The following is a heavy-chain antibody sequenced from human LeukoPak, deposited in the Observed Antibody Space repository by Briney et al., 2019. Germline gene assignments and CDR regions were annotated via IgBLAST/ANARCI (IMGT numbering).Heavy chain of an antibody. V-gene: IGHV4-4*02. D-gene: IGHD3-10*01. J-gene: IGHJ3*02. Sequence: KPSETLSLTCAVSGGSISSSNWWSWVRQPPGKGLEWIGEIYHSGSNNYNPSLKSRVTISVEKTNNQFSLKLGSVTAAGTVGDYCARDHPVRGVIIREAFDIWGQGTMVTVSS. CDR2: IYHSGSN. CDR1: GGSISSSNW. CDR3: ARDHPVRGVIIREAFDI.